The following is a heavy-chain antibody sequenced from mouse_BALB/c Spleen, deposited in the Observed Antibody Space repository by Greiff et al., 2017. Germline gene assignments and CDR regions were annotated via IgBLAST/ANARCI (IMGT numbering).Heavy chain of an antibody. CDR2: IHYSGST. V-gene: IGHV3-1*02. J-gene: IGHJ2*01. CDR1: GYSITSGYS. Sequence: VQLKESGPDLVKPSQSLSLTCTVTGYSITSGYSWHWIRQFPGNKLEWMGYIHYSGSTNYNPSLKSRISITRDTSKNQFFLQLNSVTTEDTATYYGAEPRFNNVSAEGYGGQGPTLTVSS. CDR3: AEPRFNNVSAEGY.